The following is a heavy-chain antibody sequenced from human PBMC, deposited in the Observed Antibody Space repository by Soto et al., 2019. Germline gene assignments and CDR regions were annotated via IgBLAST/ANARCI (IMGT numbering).Heavy chain of an antibody. CDR2: ISSSAVYI. Sequence: EVQLVESGGGPVRPGGSLKLSCAASGFNFITYSLSWVRQAPGKGLEWVASISSSAVYIDYADSVKGRLTISRDNANNSLYLQMNSLRAEDTATYCFVIDGLDYYDTERLYFGNWCQGTLVTVSS. CDR3: VIDGLDYYDTERLYFGN. V-gene: IGHV3-21*01. D-gene: IGHD3-22*01. J-gene: IGHJ4*02. CDR1: GFNFITYS.